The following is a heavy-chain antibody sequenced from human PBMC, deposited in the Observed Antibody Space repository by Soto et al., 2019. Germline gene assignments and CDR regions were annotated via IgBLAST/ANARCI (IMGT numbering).Heavy chain of an antibody. CDR2: IIPIFGTV. D-gene: IGHD5-12*01. Sequence: QVQLVQSGAEVKKPGSSVKVSCKASGGTFSNYPISWVRQAPGQGLEWMGGIIPIFGTVNYAQKFQGRVTITADESTSSAYMELSSLRSEDTAVYYCARENHRWLQWWYFDLWCRGTLVTVSS. CDR3: ARENHRWLQWWYFDL. V-gene: IGHV1-69*12. CDR1: GGTFSNYP. J-gene: IGHJ2*01.